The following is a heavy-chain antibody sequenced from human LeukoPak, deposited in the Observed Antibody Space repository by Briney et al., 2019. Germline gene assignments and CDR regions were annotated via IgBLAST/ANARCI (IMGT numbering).Heavy chain of an antibody. CDR1: GFTFDDYA. J-gene: IGHJ3*02. Sequence: GRSLRLSCAASGFTFDDYAMHWVRQAPGKGLEWVSGISWNSGSIGYADSVKGRFTISRDNAKNSLYLQMNSLRAEDTALYYCAKGGSGVVTVEAFDIWGQGTMVTVSS. CDR3: AKGGSGVVTVEAFDI. CDR2: ISWNSGSI. V-gene: IGHV3-9*01. D-gene: IGHD3-3*01.